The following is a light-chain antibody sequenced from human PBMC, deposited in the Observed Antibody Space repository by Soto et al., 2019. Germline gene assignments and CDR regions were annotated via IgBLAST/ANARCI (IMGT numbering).Light chain of an antibody. CDR1: QRVSGS. CDR3: QQYNKWLYT. J-gene: IGKJ2*01. Sequence: EIVMTQSPATLSVSPGERATLSCRASQRVSGSLAWYQQKPGQAPRLLFYGASTRATGVPARFSGSGSGTEFTLTISSLQSEDFAVYYCQQYNKWLYTFGHGTKLEIK. V-gene: IGKV3-15*01. CDR2: GAS.